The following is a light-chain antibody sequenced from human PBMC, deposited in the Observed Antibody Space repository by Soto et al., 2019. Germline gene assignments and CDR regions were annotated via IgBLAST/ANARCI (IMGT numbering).Light chain of an antibody. CDR3: QHRSNWPPFT. J-gene: IGKJ3*01. CDR1: QTVSSY. CDR2: DAS. Sequence: EIVLTQSPATLSLSPGERDTLSCRASQTVSSYLAWYQQKPGQAPRLLIYDASNRATGIPARFSGSGSGTDFTLTISSLEPEDFAVYYCQHRSNWPPFTFGPGTKVDIK. V-gene: IGKV3-11*01.